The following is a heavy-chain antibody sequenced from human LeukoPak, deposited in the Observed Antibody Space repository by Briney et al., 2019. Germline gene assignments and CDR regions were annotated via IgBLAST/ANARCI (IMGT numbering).Heavy chain of an antibody. V-gene: IGHV1-24*01. Sequence: ASVKVSCKASGGTFSSYAISWVRQAPGQGLEWMGGFDPEDGETIYAQKFQGRVTTTEDTSTDTAYMELSSLRSEDTAVYYCATDLAARAFDYWGQGTLVTVSS. D-gene: IGHD6-6*01. CDR2: FDPEDGET. CDR3: ATDLAARAFDY. J-gene: IGHJ4*02. CDR1: GGTFSSYA.